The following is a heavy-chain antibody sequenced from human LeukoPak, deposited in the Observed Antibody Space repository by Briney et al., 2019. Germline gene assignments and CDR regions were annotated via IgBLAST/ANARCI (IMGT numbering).Heavy chain of an antibody. J-gene: IGHJ4*02. CDR3: AKVAYDTRKTFDY. Sequence: GGSLRLSCAASGFTFSSYAMSWVRQAPGKGLEWVSAISGSGGSTYYADSVEGRFTISRDNSKNMLYLQMNSLRAEDTAVYYCAKVAYDTRKTFDYWGQGTLVTVSS. V-gene: IGHV3-23*01. D-gene: IGHD3-22*01. CDR2: ISGSGGST. CDR1: GFTFSSYA.